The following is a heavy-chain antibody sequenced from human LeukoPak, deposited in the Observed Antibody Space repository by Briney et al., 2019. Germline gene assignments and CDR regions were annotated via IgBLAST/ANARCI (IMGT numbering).Heavy chain of an antibody. V-gene: IGHV1-2*02. CDR3: ARDRDYYDSSGYSSDAFDI. Sequence: GASVKVSCKASGYTFTGFHMHWVRQAPGQGLEWMGCFNPNSGGRNYAQKFQGRVTMTRDTSISTAYMELSRLRSDDTAVYYCARDRDYYDSSGYSSDAFDICGQGTMVTVSS. CDR2: FNPNSGGR. CDR1: GYTFTGFH. J-gene: IGHJ3*02. D-gene: IGHD3-22*01.